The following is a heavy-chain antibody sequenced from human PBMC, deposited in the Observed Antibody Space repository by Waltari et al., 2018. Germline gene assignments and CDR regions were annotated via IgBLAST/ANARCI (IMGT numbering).Heavy chain of an antibody. V-gene: IGHV1-46*01. CDR2: INPSGGST. Sequence: VQLVQSGAEVKKPGATVKISCKVSGYTFTDYYMHWVRQAPGQGLEWMGIINPSGGSTSYAQKFQGRVTMTRDTSTSTVYMELSSLRSEDTAVYYCARALFVVGYGGYWGQGTLVTVSS. CDR3: ARALFVVGYGGY. CDR1: GYTFTDYY. J-gene: IGHJ4*02. D-gene: IGHD1-26*01.